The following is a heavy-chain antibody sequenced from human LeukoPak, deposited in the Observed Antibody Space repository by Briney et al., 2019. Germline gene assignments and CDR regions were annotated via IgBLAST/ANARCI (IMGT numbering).Heavy chain of an antibody. CDR1: GYTFTSYG. CDR2: ISAYNGNT. Sequence: ASVEVSCKASGYTFTSYGISWVRQAPGQGLEWMGWISAYNGNTNYAQKLQGRVTMTTDTSTGTAYMELRSLRSDDTAVYYCATTTVPPGAFDIWGQGTMVTVSS. J-gene: IGHJ3*02. D-gene: IGHD1-1*01. V-gene: IGHV1-18*01. CDR3: ATTTVPPGAFDI.